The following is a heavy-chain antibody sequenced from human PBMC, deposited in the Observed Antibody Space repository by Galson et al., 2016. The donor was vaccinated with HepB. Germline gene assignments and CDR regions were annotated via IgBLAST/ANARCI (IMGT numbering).Heavy chain of an antibody. Sequence: SLRLSCAASGFTFSTYDMHWVRQARGKGLEWVSGIGTKGGTYYLDSAKGRFTISREDAKNSLHLQMNSLTAGDTAAYYCARSGAYTNRIGMDVWGQGTTVTVSS. J-gene: IGHJ6*02. V-gene: IGHV3-13*01. CDR2: IGTKGGT. CDR1: GFTFSTYD. D-gene: IGHD3-16*01. CDR3: ARSGAYTNRIGMDV.